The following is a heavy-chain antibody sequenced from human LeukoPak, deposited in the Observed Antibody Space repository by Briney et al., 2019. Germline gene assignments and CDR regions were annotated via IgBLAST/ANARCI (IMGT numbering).Heavy chain of an antibody. J-gene: IGHJ4*02. Sequence: SETLSLTCTVSGGSISSYYWSWIRQPPGKGLEWIGYIYYSGSTNYNPSLKSRVTISVDTSKNQFSLKLSSVTAADTAVYYSASGGGYCTNGVCQPFDYWGQGTLVTVSS. D-gene: IGHD2-8*01. CDR1: GGSISSYY. CDR2: IYYSGST. V-gene: IGHV4-59*01. CDR3: ASGGGYCTNGVCQPFDY.